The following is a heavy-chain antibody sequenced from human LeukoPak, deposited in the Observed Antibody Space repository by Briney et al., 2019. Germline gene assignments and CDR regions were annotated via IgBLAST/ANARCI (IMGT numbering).Heavy chain of an antibody. D-gene: IGHD2-2*02. Sequence: SETLSLTCAVYGASISGYYWSWIRQPPGKGLEWIGEINHSGSTNYNPSLKSRVTISVDTSKNQFSLKLSSVTAADTAVYYCARAVRWKRYCSSTSCYTSWFDPWGQGTLVTVSS. CDR2: INHSGST. CDR1: GASISGYY. V-gene: IGHV4-34*01. J-gene: IGHJ5*02. CDR3: ARAVRWKRYCSSTSCYTSWFDP.